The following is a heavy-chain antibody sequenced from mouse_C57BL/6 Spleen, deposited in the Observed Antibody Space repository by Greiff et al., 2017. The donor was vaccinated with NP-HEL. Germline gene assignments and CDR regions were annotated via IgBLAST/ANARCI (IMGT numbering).Heavy chain of an antibody. CDR1: GFTFSDYG. J-gene: IGHJ4*01. V-gene: IGHV5-17*01. D-gene: IGHD2-1*01. CDR2: ISSGSSTI. Sequence: VQLKQSGGGLVKPGGSLKLSCAASGFTFSDYGMHWVRQAPEKGLEWVAYISSGSSTIYYADTVKGRFTISRDNAKNTLFLQMTSLRSEDTAMYYCARERNYYGTLYAMDYWGQGTSVTVSS. CDR3: ARERNYYGTLYAMDY.